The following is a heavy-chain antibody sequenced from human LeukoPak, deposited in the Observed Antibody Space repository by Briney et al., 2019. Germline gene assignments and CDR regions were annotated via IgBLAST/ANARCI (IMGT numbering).Heavy chain of an antibody. D-gene: IGHD6-19*01. Sequence: ASVKDSFMASGYTFTGYYMHWVRQAPGQGLEWMGWINPNSGGTNYAQKFQGRVTMTRDTSISTAYMELSRLRSDDTAVYYCARVGIAVAVYYFDYWGERSLVTVSS. CDR1: GYTFTGYY. V-gene: IGHV1-2*02. CDR3: ARVGIAVAVYYFDY. J-gene: IGHJ4*02. CDR2: INPNSGGT.